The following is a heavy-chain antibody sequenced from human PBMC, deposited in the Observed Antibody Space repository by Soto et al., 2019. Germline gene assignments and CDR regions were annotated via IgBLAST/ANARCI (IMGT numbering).Heavy chain of an antibody. J-gene: IGHJ4*02. CDR3: ARDGVGVTVFFGYFDY. D-gene: IGHD1-26*01. CDR1: GSIFSGHG. V-gene: IGHV3-33*01. CDR2: IRYDGSNK. Sequence: QVQLVESGGGVVQPGRSLRLSCAASGSIFSGHGMHWVRQAPGKGLEWVAVIRYDGSNKYYGDSVKGRFTISRDNSKNTLFLQMNNLSAEDTAVYYCARDGVGVTVFFGYFDYWGQGTMVTVSS.